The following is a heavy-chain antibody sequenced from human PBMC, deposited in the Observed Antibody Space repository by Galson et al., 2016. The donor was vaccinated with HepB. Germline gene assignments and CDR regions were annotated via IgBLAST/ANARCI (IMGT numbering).Heavy chain of an antibody. V-gene: IGHV3-48*01. J-gene: IGHJ4*02. CDR1: GFTFSSYS. CDR3: ARDLGGNYDILTGHYNIGYVDH. CDR2: ISAHSTTI. D-gene: IGHD3-9*01. Sequence: SLRLSCAASGFTFSSYSMNWVRQAPGKGLEWVSYISAHSTTIYYADSVKGRFTISRDNAKNSLFLHMNSLRAEDTAVYYCARDLGGNYDILTGHYNIGYVDHWGQGTLVTVSS.